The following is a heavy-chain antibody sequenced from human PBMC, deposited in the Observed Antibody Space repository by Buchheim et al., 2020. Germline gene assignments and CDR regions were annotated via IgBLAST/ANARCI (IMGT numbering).Heavy chain of an antibody. J-gene: IGHJ4*02. CDR3: ARGPTPYCSSTSCYMTPYYFDY. CDR2: ISSSCSTI. CDR1: GFTFSSYE. D-gene: IGHD2-2*02. V-gene: IGHV3-48*03. Sequence: EVQLVESGGGLVQPGGSLRLSCAASGFTFSSYEMNWVRQAPGKGLEWVSYISSSCSTIYYADSVKGRFTISRDNAKNSLYLQMNSLRAEDTAVYYCARGPTPYCSSTSCYMTPYYFDYWGQGTL.